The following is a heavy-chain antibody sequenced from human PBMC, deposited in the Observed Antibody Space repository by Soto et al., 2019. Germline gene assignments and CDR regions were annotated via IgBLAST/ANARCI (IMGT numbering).Heavy chain of an antibody. V-gene: IGHV4-34*01. CDR2: INHSGST. CDR3: ARSAGGSSRGHDY. J-gene: IGHJ4*02. D-gene: IGHD6-6*01. Sequence: SETLSLTCAVYGGSFSGYYWSWIRQPPGKGLEWIGEINHSGSTNYNPSLKSRVTISVDTSKNQFSLKLSSVTAADTAVYYCARSAGGSSRGHDYWGQGTLVTVSS. CDR1: GGSFSGYY.